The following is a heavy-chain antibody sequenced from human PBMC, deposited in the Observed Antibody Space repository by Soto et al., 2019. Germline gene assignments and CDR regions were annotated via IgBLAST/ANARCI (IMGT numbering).Heavy chain of an antibody. V-gene: IGHV4-59*01. D-gene: IGHD6-6*01. CDR3: AAPPRY. Sequence: SETLSLTCTFSGCSISSYYWSWIRQPPGKGLEWIGDIYDSGSTNYNPSLKSRVTISVDTSKNQFSLKLTSVTAADTAVYYCAAPPRYWGQGTLVTVSS. CDR1: GCSISSYY. CDR2: IYDSGST. J-gene: IGHJ4*02.